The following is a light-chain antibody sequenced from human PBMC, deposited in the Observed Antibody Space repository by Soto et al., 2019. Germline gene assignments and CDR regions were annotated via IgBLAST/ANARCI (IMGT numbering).Light chain of an antibody. Sequence: QPVLTQSPSASASLGASVKLTCTLSSGHSRYAIAWHQQQPEKGPRYLMTLNSDGSHSKGDAIPDRFSGSSSGAERYLTISRLQSEDDADYYCQTWGPGLVVFGGGTKLTVL. V-gene: IGLV4-69*01. J-gene: IGLJ2*01. CDR3: QTWGPGLVV. CDR2: LNSDGSH. CDR1: SGHSRYA.